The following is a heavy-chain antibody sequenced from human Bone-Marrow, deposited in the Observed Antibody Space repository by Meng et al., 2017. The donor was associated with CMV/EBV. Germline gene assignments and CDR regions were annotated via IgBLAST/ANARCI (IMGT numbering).Heavy chain of an antibody. CDR3: ARAIGSYYDYYYGMDV. J-gene: IGHJ6*02. V-gene: IGHV3-48*03. Sequence: GGSLRLSCAASGFTFSSYEMNWVRQAPGKGLEWASYISSSGNTIYYADSVKGRFTISRDNAKNSLFLQMNSLRAEDTAVYCCARAIGSYYDYYYGMDVWGQGTTVTVSS. CDR2: ISSSGNTI. CDR1: GFTFSSYE. D-gene: IGHD1-26*01.